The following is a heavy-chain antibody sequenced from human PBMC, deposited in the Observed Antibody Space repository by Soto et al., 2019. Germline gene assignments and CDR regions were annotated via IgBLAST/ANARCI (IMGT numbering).Heavy chain of an antibody. J-gene: IGHJ6*02. V-gene: IGHV4-31*03. Sequence: QVQLQESGPGLVKPSQTLSLTCTVSGGSISSGGYYWSWIRQHPGKGLEWIGYIYYSGSTYYNPSLKSRVTISVATSKNQFSPKLSSVTAADTAVYYCARVCGGDCHYGMDVWGQGTTVTVSS. CDR3: ARVCGGDCHYGMDV. D-gene: IGHD2-21*02. CDR2: IYYSGST. CDR1: GGSISSGGYY.